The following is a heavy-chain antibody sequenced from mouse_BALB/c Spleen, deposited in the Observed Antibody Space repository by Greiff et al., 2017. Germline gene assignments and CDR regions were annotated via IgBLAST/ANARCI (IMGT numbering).Heavy chain of an antibody. J-gene: IGHJ2*01. CDR2: ISSGGST. Sequence: DVMLVESGGGLVKPGGSLKLSCAASGFTFSSYAMSWVRQTPEKRLEWVASISSGGSTYYPDSVKGRFTISRDNARNILYLQMSSLRSEDTAMYYCARGGFNYYGSSYFDYWGQGTTLTVSS. V-gene: IGHV5-6-5*01. CDR1: GFTFSSYA. D-gene: IGHD1-1*01. CDR3: ARGGFNYYGSSYFDY.